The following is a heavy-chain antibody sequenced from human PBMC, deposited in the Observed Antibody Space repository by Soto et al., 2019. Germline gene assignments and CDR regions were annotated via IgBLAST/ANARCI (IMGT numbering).Heavy chain of an antibody. J-gene: IGHJ4*02. CDR3: AREGYNYDYNY. CDR2: IYHSGST. Sequence: PSETLSLTCAVSGGSISSSNWWSWVRQPPGKGLEWIAKIYHSGSTHYNPSLKSRVTISVDKSKNQFSLKLTSVTAADTAVYYCAREGYNYDYNYWGQGTLVTVS. D-gene: IGHD5-18*01. V-gene: IGHV4-4*02. CDR1: GGSISSSNW.